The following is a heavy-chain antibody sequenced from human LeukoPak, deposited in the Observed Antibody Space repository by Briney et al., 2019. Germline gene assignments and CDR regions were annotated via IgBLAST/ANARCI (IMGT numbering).Heavy chain of an antibody. CDR2: ISSSGSTI. D-gene: IGHD2-15*01. CDR3: ARDGGYCSGGSCYSGEYYYYGMDV. J-gene: IGHJ6*02. V-gene: IGHV3-48*03. Sequence: GGSLRLSCAASGFTFSSYAMSWVRQAPGKGLEWVSYISSSGSTIYYADSVKGRFTISRDNAKNSLYLQMNSLRAEDTAVYYCARDGGYCSGGSCYSGEYYYYGMDVWGQGTTVTVSS. CDR1: GFTFSSYA.